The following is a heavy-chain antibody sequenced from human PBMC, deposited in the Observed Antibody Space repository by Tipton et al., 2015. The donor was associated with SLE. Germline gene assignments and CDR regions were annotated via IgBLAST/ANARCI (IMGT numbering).Heavy chain of an antibody. V-gene: IGHV4-59*01. J-gene: IGHJ4*02. CDR3: ARGVGADY. D-gene: IGHD1-26*01. CDR1: GGSFSGYY. Sequence: TLSLTCAVYGGSFSGYYWSWIRQPPGKGLEWIGYIYYSGSTNYNPSLKSRVTISVDTSKNQFSLKLSSVTAADTAMYYCARGVGADYWGQGTLVTVSS. CDR2: IYYSGST.